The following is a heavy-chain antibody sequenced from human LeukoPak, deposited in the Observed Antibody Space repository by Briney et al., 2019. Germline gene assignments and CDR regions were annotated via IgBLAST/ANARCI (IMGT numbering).Heavy chain of an antibody. D-gene: IGHD3-9*01. V-gene: IGHV3-74*01. Sequence: PGGSLRLSCAASGFTFSSYWIHWVRQAPGKGLVWVSRINSDGSSTSYADSVKGRFTISRDNAKNTLYLQMNSLRAEDTAVYYCARGGYYDILTGYYYGMDVWGQGTTVTVSS. CDR3: ARGGYYDILTGYYYGMDV. CDR2: INSDGSST. J-gene: IGHJ6*02. CDR1: GFTFSSYW.